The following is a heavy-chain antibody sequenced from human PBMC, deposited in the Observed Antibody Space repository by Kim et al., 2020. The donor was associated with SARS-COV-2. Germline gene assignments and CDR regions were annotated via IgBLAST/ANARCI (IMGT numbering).Heavy chain of an antibody. J-gene: IGHJ4*02. V-gene: IGHV4-34*01. D-gene: IGHD6-19*01. Sequence: SETLSLTCAVYGGSFSGYYWSWIRQPPGKGLEWIGEINHSGSTNYNPSLKSRVTISVDTSKNQFSLKLSSVTAADTAVYYCARAVKSTQYSSGWYQTRVYYFDYWGQGTLVSVSS. CDR1: GGSFSGYY. CDR3: ARAVKSTQYSSGWYQTRVYYFDY. CDR2: INHSGST.